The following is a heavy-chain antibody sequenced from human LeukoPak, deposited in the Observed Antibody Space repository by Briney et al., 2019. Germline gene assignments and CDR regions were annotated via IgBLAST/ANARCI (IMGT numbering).Heavy chain of an antibody. V-gene: IGHV3-7*03. CDR1: GFTFSSYS. J-gene: IGHJ3*02. D-gene: IGHD1/OR15-1a*01. CDR3: AKEPRWEQLHSFDI. CDR2: IKQDGSEK. Sequence: GGSLRLSCAASGFTFSSYSMNWVRQAPGKGLEWVANIKQDGSEKYYVNSVKGRFTISRDNAKNSLYLQMNSLRPEDTAVYYCAKEPRWEQLHSFDIWGQGTTVTVSS.